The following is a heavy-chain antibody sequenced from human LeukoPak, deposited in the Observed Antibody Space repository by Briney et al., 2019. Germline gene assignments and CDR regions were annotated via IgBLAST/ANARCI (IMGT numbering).Heavy chain of an antibody. J-gene: IGHJ4*02. Sequence: PGGSLRLSCAASGFTFSSYSMNWVRQAPGKGLEWVSSISSSSSYIYYADSVKGRFTTSRDNAKNSLYLQMNSLRAEDTAVYYCASLGIAAAGRDYFDYWGQGTLVTVSS. V-gene: IGHV3-21*01. CDR1: GFTFSSYS. CDR2: ISSSSSYI. D-gene: IGHD6-13*01. CDR3: ASLGIAAAGRDYFDY.